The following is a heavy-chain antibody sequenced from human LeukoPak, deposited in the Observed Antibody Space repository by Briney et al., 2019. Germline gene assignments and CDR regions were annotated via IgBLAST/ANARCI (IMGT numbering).Heavy chain of an antibody. J-gene: IGHJ5*02. CDR3: ATILYCSGGSCYSYWFDP. D-gene: IGHD2-15*01. CDR1: GYTFTGYY. V-gene: IGHV1-2*02. Sequence: ASVKVSCKASGYTFTGYYMHWVRQAPGQGLEWMGWINPNSGGTNYAQKFQGRVTMTRDTSISTAYMELSRLRSDDTAVYYCATILYCSGGSCYSYWFDPWGQGTLVTVSS. CDR2: INPNSGGT.